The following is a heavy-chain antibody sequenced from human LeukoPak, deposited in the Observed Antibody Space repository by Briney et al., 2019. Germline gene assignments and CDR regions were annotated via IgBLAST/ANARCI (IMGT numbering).Heavy chain of an antibody. V-gene: IGHV1-18*01. D-gene: IGHD1-26*01. J-gene: IGHJ1*01. CDR2: ISAYNGNT. CDR1: GYTFTSYG. CDR3: ARDPDAGATLSEYFQH. Sequence: GASVKVSCKASGYTFTSYGISWVRQAPGQGLEWMGWISAYNGNTNYAQKLQGRVTMTTDTSTSTAYMELRSLRSDDTAVYYCARDPDAGATLSEYFQHWGQGTLVTVSS.